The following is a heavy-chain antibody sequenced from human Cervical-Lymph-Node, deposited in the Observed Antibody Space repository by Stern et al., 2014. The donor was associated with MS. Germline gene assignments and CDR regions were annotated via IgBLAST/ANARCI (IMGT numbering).Heavy chain of an antibody. V-gene: IGHV3-33*01. CDR3: ARGPPYYFDY. J-gene: IGHJ4*02. CDR1: GFTFSSYG. CDR2: IWYDGSNK. Sequence: VQLVESGGGVVQPGRSLRLSCAASGFTFSSYGMHWVRQAPGKGLEWVAVIWYDGSNKYYADSVKGRFTISIDNSKNTLYLQMNSLRAEDTAVYYCARGPPYYFDYWGQGTLVTVSS.